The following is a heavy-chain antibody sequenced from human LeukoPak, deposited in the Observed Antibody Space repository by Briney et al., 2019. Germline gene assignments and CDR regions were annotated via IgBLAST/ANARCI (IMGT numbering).Heavy chain of an antibody. D-gene: IGHD3-22*01. J-gene: IGHJ4*02. Sequence: GGSLRLSCAASGFTFSSYWMHWVRQAPGKGLVWVSRINSDGSSTSYADSVKGRFTISRDNPKNTVYLQMNSLRAEDSAVYYCARDPRGPTGYDSSSRDTFDYWGLGTLVTVSS. V-gene: IGHV3-74*01. CDR2: INSDGSST. CDR3: ARDPRGPTGYDSSSRDTFDY. CDR1: GFTFSSYW.